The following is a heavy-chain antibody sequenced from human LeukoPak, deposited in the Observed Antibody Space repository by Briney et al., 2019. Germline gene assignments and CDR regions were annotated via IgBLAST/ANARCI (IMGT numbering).Heavy chain of an antibody. J-gene: IGHJ4*02. CDR1: GFTFGDYA. Sequence: GGSLRLSCTTSGFTFGDYAMSWVRQAPGRGLEWVGFIRSKAFGGTTEYAASVRGRFTISRDDSKSIAYLQMNSLKAEDTGVYYCARAPYANYGNLDCWGQGTLVTVSS. CDR3: ARAPYANYGNLDC. V-gene: IGHV3-49*04. D-gene: IGHD4/OR15-4a*01. CDR2: IRSKAFGGTT.